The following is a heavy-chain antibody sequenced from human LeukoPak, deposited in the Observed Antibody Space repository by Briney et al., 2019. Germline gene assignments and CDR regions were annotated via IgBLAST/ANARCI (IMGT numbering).Heavy chain of an antibody. CDR2: ISGSGGST. J-gene: IGHJ3*02. D-gene: IGHD3-10*01. Sequence: GGTLRLSCAASGFTFSSYGMSWVRQAPGKGLEWVSAISGSGGSTYYADSVKGRFTISRDNSKNTLYLQMNGLRAEDTAVYYCAKDKWWFGEYDAFDIWGQGTMVTVSS. CDR3: AKDKWWFGEYDAFDI. V-gene: IGHV3-23*01. CDR1: GFTFSSYG.